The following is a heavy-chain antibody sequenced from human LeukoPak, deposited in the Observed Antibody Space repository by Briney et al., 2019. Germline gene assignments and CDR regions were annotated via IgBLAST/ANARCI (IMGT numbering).Heavy chain of an antibody. CDR3: ARGPVVVEPGVYYFDY. V-gene: IGHV4-34*01. Sequence: PSETLSLTCAVYGGSFSGYYWSWIRQPPGKGLEWIGEINHSGSTNYNPSLKRRVTIPVDTSKNQFSLKLSSVTAADPAVYYCARGPVVVEPGVYYFDYWGQGTLVTVSS. J-gene: IGHJ4*02. CDR2: INHSGST. D-gene: IGHD2-15*01. CDR1: GGSFSGYY.